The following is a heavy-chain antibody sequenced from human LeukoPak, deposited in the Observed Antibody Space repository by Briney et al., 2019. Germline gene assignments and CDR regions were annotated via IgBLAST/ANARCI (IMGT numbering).Heavy chain of an antibody. CDR3: ARGSKDIVVVPAATYYYYMDV. Sequence: SETLSLTCTVSGGSISSGGYYWSWIRQPPGKGLEWIGYIYHSGSTYYNPSLKSRVTISVDRSKNQFSLKLSSVTAADTAVYYCARGSKDIVVVPAATYYYYMDVWGKGTTVTVSS. D-gene: IGHD2-2*01. J-gene: IGHJ6*03. CDR1: GGSISSGGYY. V-gene: IGHV4-30-2*01. CDR2: IYHSGST.